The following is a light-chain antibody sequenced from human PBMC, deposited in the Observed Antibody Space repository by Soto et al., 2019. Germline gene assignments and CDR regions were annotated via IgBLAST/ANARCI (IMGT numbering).Light chain of an antibody. Sequence: QSVFTQPPSVSAAPGQKVTISCAGSSSNIGVTSVSWYKQHPEAAPKLLIYENDKRPSGIPDRFSGSKSGTSATLGITGLQTGDEADYYCGTWDSSLSADVFGTGTKLTVL. J-gene: IGLJ1*01. V-gene: IGLV1-51*02. CDR3: GTWDSSLSADV. CDR2: END. CDR1: SSNIGVTS.